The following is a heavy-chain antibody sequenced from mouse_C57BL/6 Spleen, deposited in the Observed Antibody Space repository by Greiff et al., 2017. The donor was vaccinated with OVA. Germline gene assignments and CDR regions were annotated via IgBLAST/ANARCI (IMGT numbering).Heavy chain of an antibody. Sequence: VQLQQPGAELVKPGASVKLSCKASGYTFTSYWMHWVKQRPGQGLEWIGMIHPNSGSTNYNEKFKSKATLTVDKSSSTAYMQLSSLTSEDSAVYYCASRSSYGYFDVWGTGTTVTVSS. CDR1: GYTFTSYW. CDR2: IHPNSGST. J-gene: IGHJ1*03. D-gene: IGHD1-1*01. V-gene: IGHV1-64*01. CDR3: ASRSSYGYFDV.